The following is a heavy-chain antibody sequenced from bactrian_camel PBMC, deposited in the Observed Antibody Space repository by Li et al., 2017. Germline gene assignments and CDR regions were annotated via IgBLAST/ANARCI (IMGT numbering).Heavy chain of an antibody. CDR3: AADPPPRCFVTPKQTIYGLGGVNY. CDR1: GYTFGSYG. V-gene: IGHV3S40*01. D-gene: IGHD5*01. Sequence: QLVESGGGLVQPGESLRLSCATSGYTFGSYGMTWVRQAPGRGLEWIASIHRNGVSTFYADSVKGRFTISKDNAKNTLYLQMNSLKPEDTAMYYCAADPPPRCFVTPKQTIYGLGGVNYWGQGTQVTVS. J-gene: IGHJ4*01. CDR2: IHRNGVST.